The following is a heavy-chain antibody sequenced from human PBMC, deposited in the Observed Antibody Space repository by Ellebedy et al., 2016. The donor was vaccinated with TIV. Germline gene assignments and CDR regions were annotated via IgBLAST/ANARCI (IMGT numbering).Heavy chain of an antibody. CDR3: TRGTPADFDY. Sequence: GESLKISCAASGFTFRTYGMHWVRQAPGKGLEWVAVIWYDGSNKNYADSVKGRFTISRDNSSNTLYLQMNSLRAEDTAVYYCTRGTPADFDYWGQGTLVTVSS. D-gene: IGHD2-15*01. CDR2: IWYDGSNK. J-gene: IGHJ4*02. CDR1: GFTFRTYG. V-gene: IGHV3-33*01.